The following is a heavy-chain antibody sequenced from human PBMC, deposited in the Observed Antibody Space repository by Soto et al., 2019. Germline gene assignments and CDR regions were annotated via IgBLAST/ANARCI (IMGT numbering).Heavy chain of an antibody. V-gene: IGHV4-59*01. D-gene: IGHD2-2*01. CDR1: GDSINNYY. J-gene: IGHJ4*02. CDR2: IYYTGST. Sequence: PSETLSLTCTVSGDSINNYYWSWIRQPPGKTLEWIGYIYYTGSTTYNPSLESRVTMSVDTSKNQFSLRLSSVNAADTAVYYCAKYRRTQAEGFTLDYWGRGTLVTVSS. CDR3: AKYRRTQAEGFTLDY.